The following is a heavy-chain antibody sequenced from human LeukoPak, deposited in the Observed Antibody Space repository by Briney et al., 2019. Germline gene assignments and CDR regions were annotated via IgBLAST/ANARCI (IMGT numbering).Heavy chain of an antibody. D-gene: IGHD7-27*01. CDR2: IYSGGST. J-gene: IGHJ6*03. Sequence: PGGSLRLSCAASGFTVSSNYMSWVRQAPGKGLEWVPVIYSGGSTYYADSMKGRFTISRDKSKNTVYLQMNSLRPEDTAVYYCARVLGMDPPYYYYYYMDVWGRGTTVTVSS. CDR3: ARVLGMDPPYYYYYYMDV. V-gene: IGHV3-66*02. CDR1: GFTVSSNY.